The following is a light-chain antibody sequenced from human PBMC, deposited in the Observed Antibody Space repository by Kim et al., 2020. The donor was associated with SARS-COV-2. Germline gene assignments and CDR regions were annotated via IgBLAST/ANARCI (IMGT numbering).Light chain of an antibody. Sequence: GQSITISCTGTSSDVGRYTYVSWYQQHPGKAHRVIIYDVSNRPSGVSNRFSGSKSGNPASLTIAGLQAEDEADYYCGSYNSSNTVVFGGGTQLTVL. CDR2: DVS. CDR3: GSYNSSNTVV. CDR1: SSDVGRYTY. J-gene: IGLJ2*01. V-gene: IGLV2-14*03.